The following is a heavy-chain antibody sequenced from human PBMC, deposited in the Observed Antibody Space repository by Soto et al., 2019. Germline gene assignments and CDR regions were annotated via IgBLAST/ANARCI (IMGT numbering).Heavy chain of an antibody. J-gene: IGHJ5*02. CDR3: ANGRFLEWLLPDNWFDP. V-gene: IGHV3-23*01. Sequence: GGSLRLSCAAAGFTFSDYAMNWVRQAPGKGLEWVSAISGSGANTYYADSVKGRFTISRDNSNNMLYLQMNSLRDEDTAVYYCANGRFLEWLLPDNWFDPWGQGTLVTVSS. CDR2: ISGSGANT. CDR1: GFTFSDYA. D-gene: IGHD3-3*01.